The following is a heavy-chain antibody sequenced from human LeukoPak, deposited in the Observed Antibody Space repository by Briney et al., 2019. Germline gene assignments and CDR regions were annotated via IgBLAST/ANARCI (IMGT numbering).Heavy chain of an antibody. J-gene: IGHJ4*02. CDR2: IYYSGYT. CDR1: GGSISSYY. Sequence: SETLSLTCTVSGGSISSYYWSWIRQPPGKGLEWIGCIYYSGYTNYKSSLKSRVTISVDTSKNQFSLKLSSVTAADTAVYYCARANMQWLIRRGLFDCWGQGTLVTVSS. D-gene: IGHD6-19*01. CDR3: ARANMQWLIRRGLFDC. V-gene: IGHV4-59*01.